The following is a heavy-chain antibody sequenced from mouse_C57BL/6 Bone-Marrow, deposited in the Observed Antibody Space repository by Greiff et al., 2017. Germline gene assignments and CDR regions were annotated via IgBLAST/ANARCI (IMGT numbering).Heavy chain of an antibody. CDR3: AKEGDDPYAMDY. V-gene: IGHV2-4*01. CDR2: IWSGGST. CDR1: GFSLTSYG. J-gene: IGHJ4*01. D-gene: IGHD2-2*01. Sequence: QVQLQQSGPGLVQPSQSLSITCTVSGFSLTSYGVHWVRQPPGKGLEWLGGIWSGGSTDYNAAFISRLSISKDNSKSQVFLKKNRLQADDTAKYYCAKEGDDPYAMDYGGQGTSVTVSA.